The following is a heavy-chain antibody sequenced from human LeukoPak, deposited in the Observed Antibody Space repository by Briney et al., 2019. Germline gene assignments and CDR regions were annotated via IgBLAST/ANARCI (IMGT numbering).Heavy chain of an antibody. V-gene: IGHV1-2*04. D-gene: IGHD5-12*01. J-gene: IGHJ3*01. Sequence: ASVNVSCKSSGYTFTDYYIHWVRPAPGQGLEWMGWIHPYSGGAGHAQKFQGWVSMTRDTSISTAYMELPSLKSDDTAMYYCARDLIHSDVVATPDAFDLWGQGTMVTVSS. CDR3: ARDLIHSDVVATPDAFDL. CDR1: GYTFTDYY. CDR2: IHPYSGGA.